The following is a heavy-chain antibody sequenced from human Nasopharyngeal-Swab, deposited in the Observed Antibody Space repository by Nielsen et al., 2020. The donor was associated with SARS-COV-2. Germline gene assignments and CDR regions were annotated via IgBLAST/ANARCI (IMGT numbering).Heavy chain of an antibody. CDR1: GFTFSDYY. J-gene: IGHJ4*02. CDR3: ARDTPAMFAY. CDR2: ISSRGDYI. Sequence: GGSLRLSCAASGFTFSDYYMNWVRQAPGKGLEWVSAISSRGDYIYYAPSVEGRFTISRDNAKDSLYLQMNSLRADDTAIYYCARDTPAMFAYWGQGTLVTVSS. V-gene: IGHV3-21*01.